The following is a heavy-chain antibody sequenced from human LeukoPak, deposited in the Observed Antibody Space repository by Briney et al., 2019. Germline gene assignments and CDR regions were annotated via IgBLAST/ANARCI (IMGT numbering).Heavy chain of an antibody. V-gene: IGHV3-30*02. J-gene: IGHJ4*02. D-gene: IGHD3-22*01. CDR1: GFTFSSYG. CDR3: AKDNYYDSSGYYRPFDY. CDR2: IWYDGSNK. Sequence: PGGSLRLSCAASGFTFSSYGMHWVRQAPGKGLEWVAVIWYDGSNKYYADSVKGRFTISRDNSKNTLYLQMNSLRAEDTAVYYCAKDNYYDSSGYYRPFDYWGQGTLVTVSS.